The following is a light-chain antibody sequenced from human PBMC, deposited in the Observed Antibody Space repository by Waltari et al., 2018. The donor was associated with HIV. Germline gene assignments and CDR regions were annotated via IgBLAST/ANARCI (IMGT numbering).Light chain of an antibody. Sequence: QSLLTQPPSVYGAPGQRVTICCTESSSHIGAGFDVHRYQQRPGTVPKLLIHGNSNRPSGVPHRFSGSKSGTSASLAITGLQAEDEADYYCQSYDRSLSGYVVFGGGTKLTVL. CDR1: SSHIGAGFD. CDR2: GNS. CDR3: QSYDRSLSGYVV. J-gene: IGLJ2*01. V-gene: IGLV1-40*01.